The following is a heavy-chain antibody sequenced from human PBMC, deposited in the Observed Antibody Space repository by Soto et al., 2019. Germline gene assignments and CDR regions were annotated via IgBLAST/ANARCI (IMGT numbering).Heavy chain of an antibody. Sequence: GGSLRLSCAASGFTFSSYAMSWVRQAPGKGLEWVSAISGSGGSTYYADSVKGRFPISRDNSKNTLYLQMNSLRAVDTVVYYCAKDLPRRCSGGSCGHLGPSDYWGQGTLVTVSS. J-gene: IGHJ4*02. D-gene: IGHD2-15*01. CDR1: GFTFSSYA. CDR3: AKDLPRRCSGGSCGHLGPSDY. V-gene: IGHV3-23*01. CDR2: ISGSGGST.